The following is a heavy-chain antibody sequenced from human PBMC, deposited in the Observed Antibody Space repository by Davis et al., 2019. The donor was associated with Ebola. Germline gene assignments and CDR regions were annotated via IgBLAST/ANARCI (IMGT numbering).Heavy chain of an antibody. J-gene: IGHJ4*02. V-gene: IGHV3-30-3*02. CDR1: CFSFSSYA. Sequence: SLMTSCAASCFSFSSYAMHWVRQAPGKGSEWVAVISYDGNNKYSADSVKRRFTISRDNSKNTLYLQMNSLRAEDTAVYYCAKRKLWLDYWGQGTLVTVSS. CDR2: ISYDGNNK. D-gene: IGHD3-10*01. CDR3: AKRKLWLDY.